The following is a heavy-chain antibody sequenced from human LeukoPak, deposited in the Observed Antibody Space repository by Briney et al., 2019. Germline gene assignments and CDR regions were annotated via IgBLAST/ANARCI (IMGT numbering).Heavy chain of an antibody. CDR3: ARRRTGYSSGWPSYYFDY. CDR2: IYYSGST. Sequence: SENLSLTCTVSGGSISSSSYYWGWIRQPPGKGLEWIGSIYYSGSTYYNPSLKSRVTISVDTSKNQFSLKLSSVTAADTAVYYCARRRTGYSSGWPSYYFDYWGQGTLVTVSS. CDR1: GGSISSSSYY. V-gene: IGHV4-39*01. D-gene: IGHD6-19*01. J-gene: IGHJ4*02.